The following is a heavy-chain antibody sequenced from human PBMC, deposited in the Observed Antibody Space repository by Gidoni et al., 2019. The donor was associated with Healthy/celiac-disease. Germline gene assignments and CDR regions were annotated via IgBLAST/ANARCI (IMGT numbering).Heavy chain of an antibody. CDR3: ARYQDSATFDY. CDR1: GFTFSSYE. D-gene: IGHD2-2*01. V-gene: IGHV3-48*03. J-gene: IGHJ4*02. CDR2: ISSSGSTI. Sequence: EVQLVESGGGLVQPGGSLRLSCAASGFTFSSYEMNWVRQAPGKGLEWVSYISSSGSTIYYADSVKGRFIISRDNAKNSLYLQMNSLRAEDTAVYYCARYQDSATFDYWGQGTLVTVSS.